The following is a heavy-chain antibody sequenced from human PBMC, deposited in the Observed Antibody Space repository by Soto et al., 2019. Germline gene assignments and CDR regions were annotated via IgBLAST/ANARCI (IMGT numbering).Heavy chain of an antibody. J-gene: IGHJ5*02. Sequence: ASVPVSCLASRYTFPSYDINWLRQAPGQGLEWMGWMNPNSGNTGYAQKFQGRVTMARNTSISTAYMELSSLRSEDTAVYYCARAIVVVPAAIPFDPWGQGTLVTVSS. CDR2: MNPNSGNT. D-gene: IGHD2-2*02. V-gene: IGHV1-8*01. CDR1: RYTFPSYD. CDR3: ARAIVVVPAAIPFDP.